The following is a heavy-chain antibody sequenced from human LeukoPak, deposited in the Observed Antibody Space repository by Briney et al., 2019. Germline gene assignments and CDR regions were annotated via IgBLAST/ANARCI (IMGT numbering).Heavy chain of an antibody. J-gene: IGHJ4*02. CDR1: GGSISSYY. V-gene: IGHV4-59*08. D-gene: IGHD1-26*01. CDR2: IYYSGST. Sequence: SETLSLTCTVSGGSISSYYWSWIRQPPGKGLEWIGYIYYSGSTNYNPSLKSRVAMSMDTSKNQVSLKLSSVTAADTAVYYCASLGGTYDYWGQGALVTVSS. CDR3: ASLGGTYDY.